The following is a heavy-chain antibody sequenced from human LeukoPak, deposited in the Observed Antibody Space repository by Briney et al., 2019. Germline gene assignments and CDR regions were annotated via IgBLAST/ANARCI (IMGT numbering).Heavy chain of an antibody. CDR1: GGSISSSYCC. V-gene: IGHV4-39*01. Sequence: SETLSLTCTVSGGSISSSYCCWGSRPPPRREGEWIGSIYYSGSTYYNPSLKSRVTISVDTSKNQFSLKLSSVTAADTAVYYCVLAPNSNWFDFWGQGTQVTVSS. CDR3: VLAPNSNWFDF. J-gene: IGHJ5*01. CDR2: IYYSGST. D-gene: IGHD2-8*01.